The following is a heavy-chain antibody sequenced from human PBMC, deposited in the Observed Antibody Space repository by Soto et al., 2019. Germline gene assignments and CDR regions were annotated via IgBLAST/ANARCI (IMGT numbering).Heavy chain of an antibody. J-gene: IGHJ4*02. CDR2: IYWDDDK. CDR1: GFSLSTSGVG. V-gene: IGHV2-5*02. Sequence: SGPTLVNPTQTLTLTCTFSGFSLSTSGVGVGWVRQPPGKALERLALIYWDDDKRYSPSLRSRLTITKDTSRNQVVLTMTNMDPVDTATYYCAHSAGHQCNWNGGYFDFWGKGALVTVSS. D-gene: IGHD1-1*01. CDR3: AHSAGHQCNWNGGYFDF.